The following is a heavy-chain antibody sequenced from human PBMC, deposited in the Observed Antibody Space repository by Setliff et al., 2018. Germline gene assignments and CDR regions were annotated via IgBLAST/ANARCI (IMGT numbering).Heavy chain of an antibody. J-gene: IGHJ4*02. CDR3: ARLSYYGSGSYYDFDS. CDR1: GASISSHY. V-gene: IGHV4-59*08. CDR2: MYYTGST. Sequence: SETLSLTCTVSGASISSHYWSWIRQPPGKGLEWIGSMYYTGSTNYNPSLKSRVTISVDTSKKQFSLKLSSVTAADTAVYYCARLSYYGSGSYYDFDSWGQGTLVTVSS. D-gene: IGHD3-10*01.